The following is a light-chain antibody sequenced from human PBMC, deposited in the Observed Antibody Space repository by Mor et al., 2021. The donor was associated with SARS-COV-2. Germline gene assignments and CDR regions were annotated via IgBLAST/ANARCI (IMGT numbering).Light chain of an antibody. V-gene: IGKV3-11*01. CDR3: QQRSNWPL. Sequence: LSCRASQSVSSYLAWYQQKPGQAPRLLIYDASNRFSGSGSGTDFTLTISSLEPEDFAVYYCQQRSNWPLFGQGTKVEIK. CDR1: QSVSSY. CDR2: DAS. J-gene: IGKJ1*01.